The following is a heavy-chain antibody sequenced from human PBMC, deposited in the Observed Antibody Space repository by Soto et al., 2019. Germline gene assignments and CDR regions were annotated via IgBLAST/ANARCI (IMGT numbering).Heavy chain of an antibody. J-gene: IGHJ6*02. CDR1: GFTVSSNY. CDR3: ARDFVVGGPTINYYYGMDV. CDR2: IYSAGNT. Sequence: PGGSLRLSCAAPGFTVSSNYMSWVRQAPGKGLEWISIIYSAGNTYYADSVKGRFTISRDNSKNTLYLQMNSLGAEDTAVYYCARDFVVGGPTINYYYGMDVWGQGTTVTVSS. V-gene: IGHV3-66*01. D-gene: IGHD1-26*01.